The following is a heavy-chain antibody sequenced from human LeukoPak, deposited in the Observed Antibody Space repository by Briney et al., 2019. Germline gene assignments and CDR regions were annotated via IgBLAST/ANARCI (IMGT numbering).Heavy chain of an antibody. V-gene: IGHV4-39*01. Sequence: SETLSLTCTVSGGSISSSSYYWGWIRLPPGKGLEWIGSIYYSGSTYYNPSLKSRVTISVDTSKNQFSLKLSSVTAADTAVYYCARIHYDFWTQYYYYYYMDVWGKGTTVTVSS. CDR1: GGSISSSSYY. CDR3: ARIHYDFWTQYYYYYYMDV. CDR2: IYYSGST. D-gene: IGHD3-3*01. J-gene: IGHJ6*03.